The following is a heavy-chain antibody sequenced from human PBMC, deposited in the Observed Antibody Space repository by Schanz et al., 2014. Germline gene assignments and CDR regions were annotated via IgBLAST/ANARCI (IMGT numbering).Heavy chain of an antibody. V-gene: IGHV3-9*01. D-gene: IGHD5-12*01. Sequence: EVQLVESGGGLVQPGRSLRLSCAASGFTFDNYAMHWVRQAPGKGLEWVSSISWNSGSVAYADSVKGRFTISRDDAKNSLYLQMNSLRAEDTAVYYCARTGYDPSLTHWGQGTLVTVSS. CDR1: GFTFDNYA. CDR3: ARTGYDPSLTH. CDR2: ISWNSGSV. J-gene: IGHJ4*02.